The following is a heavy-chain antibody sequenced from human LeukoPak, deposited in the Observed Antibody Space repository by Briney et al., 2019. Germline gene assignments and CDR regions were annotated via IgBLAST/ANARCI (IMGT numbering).Heavy chain of an antibody. J-gene: IGHJ4*02. V-gene: IGHV4-39*01. D-gene: IGHD6-13*01. CDR3: ARHYRSSERFDY. Sequence: SETLSLTCTVSGGSISSSSYYWGWIRQPPGKGLEWIGSIYYSGSTYYNPSLKSRVTISVDTSKNQFSLKLSSVTAADTAVYYCARHYRSSERFDYWGQGTLVTVSS. CDR2: IYYSGST. CDR1: GGSISSSSYY.